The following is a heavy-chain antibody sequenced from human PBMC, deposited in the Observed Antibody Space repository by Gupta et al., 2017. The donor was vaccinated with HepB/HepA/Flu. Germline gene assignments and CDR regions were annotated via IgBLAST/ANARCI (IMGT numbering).Heavy chain of an antibody. J-gene: IGHJ4*01. CDR1: GFTFSSYG. CDR3: AKDEEPGIFDY. CDR2: ISYDGSKK. V-gene: IGHV3-30*18. Sequence: QVQLVESGGGVVQPGRSLRLSCAASGFTFSSYGMHWVRQAPGKGLEWVAVISYDGSKKYEADSVKGRFTIARDNAKNTLYLQMNRMRAEDTAVYYVAKDEEPGIFDYGGHGTMVTVYS. D-gene: IGHD7-27*01.